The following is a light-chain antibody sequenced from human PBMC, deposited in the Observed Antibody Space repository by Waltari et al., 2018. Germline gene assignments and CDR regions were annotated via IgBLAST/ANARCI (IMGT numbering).Light chain of an antibody. CDR2: RDT. CDR1: ELGDRY. V-gene: IGLV3-1*01. J-gene: IGLJ2*01. CDR3: QTWDSNTLI. Sequence: SSELTQAPSVSVSPGQTVTVTCSGDELGDRYASWYQQRPGQSPLLVIYRDTMRPSGIPERFSGSNSGTTATLTISGTQAMDEADYYCQTWDSNTLIFGGGTKLTVL.